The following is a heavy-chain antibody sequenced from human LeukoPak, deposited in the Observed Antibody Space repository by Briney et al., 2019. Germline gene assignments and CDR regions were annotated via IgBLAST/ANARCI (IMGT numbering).Heavy chain of an antibody. Sequence: SETLSLTCTVSGGSISSYYWSWIRQPAGKGLEWIGRIYSSGSTNYDPSLKSRVTMSVDTSKNQFSLKLSSVTAAHTAVYYCARSKAYYDSSGYANDCWGQGTLVTVSS. CDR1: GGSISSYY. CDR3: ARSKAYYDSSGYANDC. J-gene: IGHJ4*02. CDR2: IYSSGST. D-gene: IGHD3-22*01. V-gene: IGHV4-4*07.